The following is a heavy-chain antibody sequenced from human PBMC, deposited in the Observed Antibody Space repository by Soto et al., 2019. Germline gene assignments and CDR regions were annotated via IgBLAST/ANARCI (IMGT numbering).Heavy chain of an antibody. Sequence: AGGSLRLSCAASGFTFSSYSMNWVRQAPGKGLEWVSSISSSSSYIYYADSVKGRFTISRDNAKNSLYLQMNSLRAEDTAVYYCARGVAAAGYGMDVWGQGTTVTVSS. CDR3: ARGVAAAGYGMDV. CDR2: ISSSSSYI. V-gene: IGHV3-21*01. D-gene: IGHD6-13*01. J-gene: IGHJ6*02. CDR1: GFTFSSYS.